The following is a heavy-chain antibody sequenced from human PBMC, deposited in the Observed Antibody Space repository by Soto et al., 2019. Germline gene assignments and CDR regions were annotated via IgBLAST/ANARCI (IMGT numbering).Heavy chain of an antibody. CDR1: GFTFTSSA. J-gene: IGHJ6*02. V-gene: IGHV1-58*01. D-gene: IGHD3-3*01. CDR2: IVVGSGNT. CDR3: AAARVDDFWSGRTGFYGMDV. Sequence: SVKVSCKASGFTFTSSAVQWVRQARGQRLEWIGWIVVGSGNTNYAQKFQERVTITRDMSTSTAYMELSSLRSEDTAVYYCAAARVDDFWSGRTGFYGMDVWGQGTTVTVSS.